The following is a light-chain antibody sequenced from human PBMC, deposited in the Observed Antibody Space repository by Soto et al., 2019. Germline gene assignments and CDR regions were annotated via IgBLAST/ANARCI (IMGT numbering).Light chain of an antibody. V-gene: IGKV1-39*01. CDR1: QTIVDY. CDR3: QQYDHPPYT. CDR2: AAS. J-gene: IGKJ2*01. Sequence: DIQMTQSPSSLSASVGDSVTITCRASQTIVDYLNWYQQKPGKAPKLLIYAASTLKSGVPSRFSGSGSGTDFTLTISSLQPEDFATYYCQQYDHPPYTFGQGTNLEIK.